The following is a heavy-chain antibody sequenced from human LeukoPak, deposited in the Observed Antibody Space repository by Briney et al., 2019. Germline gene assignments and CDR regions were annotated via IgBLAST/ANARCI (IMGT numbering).Heavy chain of an antibody. CDR1: GGSIGGYY. D-gene: IGHD4-23*01. CDR2: IYYSGST. Sequence: SETLSLTCTVSGGSIGGYYWSWIRQPPGKGLEWIGYIYYSGSTNYNPSLKSRVTISVDTSKNQFSLKLSSVTAADTAVYYRARAPYGGNRYYFDYWGQGTLVTVSS. J-gene: IGHJ4*02. V-gene: IGHV4-59*01. CDR3: ARAPYGGNRYYFDY.